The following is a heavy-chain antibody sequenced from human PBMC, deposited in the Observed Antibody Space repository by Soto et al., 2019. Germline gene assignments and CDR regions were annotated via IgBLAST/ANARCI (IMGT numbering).Heavy chain of an antibody. CDR1: GYSFTSYW. Sequence: GESLKISCKGSGYSFTSYWIGWVRQMPGKGLEWMGIIYPGDSDTRYSPSFQGQVTISADKSISTAYLQWSSLKASDTAMYYCARGTYDSWSGLNSGMDVWGQGTTVTVSS. CDR2: IYPGDSDT. J-gene: IGHJ6*02. V-gene: IGHV5-51*01. D-gene: IGHD3-3*01. CDR3: ARGTYDSWSGLNSGMDV.